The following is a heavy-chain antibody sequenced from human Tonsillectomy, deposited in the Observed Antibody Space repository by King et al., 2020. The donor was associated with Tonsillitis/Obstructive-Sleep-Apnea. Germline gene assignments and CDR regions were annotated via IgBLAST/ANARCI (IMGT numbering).Heavy chain of an antibody. J-gene: IGHJ6*03. V-gene: IGHV3-13*04. D-gene: IGHD6-13*01. CDR1: GFTFSSYD. CDR3: ARDGGAGIAGYYYSMDV. Sequence: VQLVESGGGLVQPGGSLRLSCAASGFTFSSYDMHWVRQATGKGLEWVSAIGTAGDTYYPGSVKGRFTISRENAKNSLYLQMNSLRAGDTAGYYCARDGGAGIAGYYYSMDVWGKGTTVTVSS. CDR2: IGTAGDT.